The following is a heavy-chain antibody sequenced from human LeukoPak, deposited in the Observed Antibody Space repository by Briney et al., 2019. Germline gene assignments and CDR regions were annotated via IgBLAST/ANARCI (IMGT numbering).Heavy chain of an antibody. CDR2: ISYDGSDK. J-gene: IGHJ4*02. CDR3: AKDRPGAILWFDF. V-gene: IGHV3-30*04. Sequence: GGSLRLSCAASGFTFSIYAMHWVRQAPGKGLEWVAVISYDGSDKYYADSVKGRFTISRDNSENTLYLQINSLRAEDTAVYHCAKDRPGAILWFDFWGQGILVTVSS. D-gene: IGHD2-2*01. CDR1: GFTFSIYA.